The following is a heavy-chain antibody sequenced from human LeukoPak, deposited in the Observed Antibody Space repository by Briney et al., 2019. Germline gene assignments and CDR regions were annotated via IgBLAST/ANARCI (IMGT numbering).Heavy chain of an antibody. CDR1: GFTFSTYS. J-gene: IGHJ4*02. V-gene: IGHV3-74*01. D-gene: IGHD6-19*01. Sequence: PGGSLRLSCAASGFTFSTYSMNWVRQAPGKGLVWVSRINSDGSDTSYADSVQGRFTISRDNAKNTLYLQMNSLRAENTAVYYCASCVAVPGLPDYWGQGTLVTVSS. CDR2: INSDGSDT. CDR3: ASCVAVPGLPDY.